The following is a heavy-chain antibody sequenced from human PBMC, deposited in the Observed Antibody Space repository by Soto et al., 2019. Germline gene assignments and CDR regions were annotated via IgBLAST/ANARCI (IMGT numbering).Heavy chain of an antibody. V-gene: IGHV4-39*01. J-gene: IGHJ6*02. CDR1: GGSISSSSYY. D-gene: IGHD3-22*01. CDR3: DRKLVVMGYYYYGMDV. Sequence: SETLSLTCTVSGGSISSSSYYWGRIRQPPGKGLEWIGSIYYSGSTYYNPSLKSRVTISVDTSKNQFSLKLSSVTAADTAVYYCDRKLVVMGYYYYGMDVWGQGTTVTVSS. CDR2: IYYSGST.